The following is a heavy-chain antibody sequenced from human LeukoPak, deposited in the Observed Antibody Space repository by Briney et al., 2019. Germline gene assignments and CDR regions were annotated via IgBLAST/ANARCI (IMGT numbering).Heavy chain of an antibody. CDR2: ISSSSSYI. Sequence: GGSLRLSCAASGFTFSSYTMNWVRQAPGKGLEWVSSISSSSSYIYYADSVKGRFTTSRDNAKNSLYLQMSSLRAEDTAVYYCALSPYDSSGYSNYWGQGTLVTVSS. CDR1: GFTFSSYT. CDR3: ALSPYDSSGYSNY. V-gene: IGHV3-21*01. J-gene: IGHJ4*02. D-gene: IGHD3-22*01.